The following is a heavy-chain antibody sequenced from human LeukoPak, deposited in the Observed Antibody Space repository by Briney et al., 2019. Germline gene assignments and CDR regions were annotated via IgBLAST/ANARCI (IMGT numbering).Heavy chain of an antibody. Sequence: GGSLRLSCAASGLTFSTYAMIWVRQAPGKGLEWVSAIRGSGGSTYYADSVKDRFTISRDNSKNTLYLQMNSLRAEDTAVYYCGRDPNGDYIGAFDMWGQGTVVTVSS. CDR1: GLTFSTYA. CDR3: GRDPNGDYIGAFDM. J-gene: IGHJ3*02. V-gene: IGHV3-23*01. CDR2: IRGSGGST. D-gene: IGHD4-17*01.